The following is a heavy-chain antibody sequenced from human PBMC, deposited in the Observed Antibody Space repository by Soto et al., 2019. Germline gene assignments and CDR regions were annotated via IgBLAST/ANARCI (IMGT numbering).Heavy chain of an antibody. D-gene: IGHD2-21*02. CDR1: GFTFSSYW. V-gene: IGHV3-7*04. CDR2: IKQEGSEK. CDR3: ARDAPPYCGGDCYSYLDY. J-gene: IGHJ4*02. Sequence: EVQLVESGGGLVQPGGSLRLSCAASGFTFSSYWMSWVRQAPGKGLEWVANIKQEGSEKYYVDSVKGRFTISRDSAKNSLYLQMNSLRAEDTAVYYCARDAPPYCGGDCYSYLDYWGQVTLVTVSS.